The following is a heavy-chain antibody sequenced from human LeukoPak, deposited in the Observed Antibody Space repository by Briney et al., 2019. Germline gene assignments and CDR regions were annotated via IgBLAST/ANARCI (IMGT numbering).Heavy chain of an antibody. CDR3: ARRPLSGSVHFDY. V-gene: IGHV1-46*01. CDR2: ISPSGGST. Sequence: ASVKVSCKAFGYTFTSNYMHWVRQAPGQGPEWMGVISPSGGSTTYAQKFQGRVTLTRDMSTSTAYMELRSLRSDDTAVYYCARRPLSGSVHFDYWGQGTLVTVSS. D-gene: IGHD1-26*01. CDR1: GYTFTSNY. J-gene: IGHJ4*02.